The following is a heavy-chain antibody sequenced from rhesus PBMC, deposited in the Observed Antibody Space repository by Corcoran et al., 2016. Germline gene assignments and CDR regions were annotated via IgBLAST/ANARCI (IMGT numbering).Heavy chain of an antibody. D-gene: IGHD6-31*01. J-gene: IGHJ4*01. Sequence: EVQLVQSGAEVKRPGEFLRISCKNSVYSFTSYWISWGRQMPGKGLEWMGIIYPGHSDTRYSPSFQGQVTISADKSISTAYLQWSSLKPSDTATYYCANGAAAGGTFDYWGQGVLVTVSS. CDR3: ANGAAAGGTFDY. CDR2: IYPGHSDT. V-gene: IGHV5-43*01. CDR1: VYSFTSYW.